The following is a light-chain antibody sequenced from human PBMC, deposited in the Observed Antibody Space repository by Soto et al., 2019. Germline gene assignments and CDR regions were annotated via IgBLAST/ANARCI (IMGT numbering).Light chain of an antibody. CDR3: QQRHMWPIT. V-gene: IGKV3-11*01. CDR1: QSVSSY. J-gene: IGKJ5*01. Sequence: EIVLTQSPANLSLSPGERATVSCRGSQSVSSYLACYQQTPGQAPRLLIYDASNRATGIPPRFSGSGSGTDFTPTISSLEPEDSAVYYCQQRHMWPITFGQGTRLEIK. CDR2: DAS.